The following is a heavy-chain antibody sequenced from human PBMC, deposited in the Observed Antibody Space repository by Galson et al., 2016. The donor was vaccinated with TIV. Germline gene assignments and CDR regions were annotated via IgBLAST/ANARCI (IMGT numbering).Heavy chain of an antibody. CDR3: ARDGARVGAHDAFDI. V-gene: IGHV3-21*01. CDR1: GFRFNSYA. CDR2: IGGTGGST. D-gene: IGHD3-16*01. Sequence: SLRLSCAASGFRFNSYAMNWVRQAPGKGLEWVSSIGGTGGSTHYADSVKGRVTISRDNANNSLYLQMNSLRAEDTAVYYCARDGARVGAHDAFDIWGQGTMVTVSS. J-gene: IGHJ3*02.